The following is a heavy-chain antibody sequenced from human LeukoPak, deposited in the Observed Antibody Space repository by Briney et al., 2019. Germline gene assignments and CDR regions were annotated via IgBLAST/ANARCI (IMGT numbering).Heavy chain of an antibody. V-gene: IGHV1-46*01. CDR1: GYTFTSYY. CDR2: INPSGGST. Sequence: GASVKVSCKASGYTFTSYYMHWLRQAPGQGLEWMGIINPSGGSTSYAQKFQGRVTMTRDTSTSTVYMELSSLRSEDTAVYYCARAFRIVGATSIHAFDIWGQGTMVTVSS. D-gene: IGHD1-26*01. CDR3: ARAFRIVGATSIHAFDI. J-gene: IGHJ3*02.